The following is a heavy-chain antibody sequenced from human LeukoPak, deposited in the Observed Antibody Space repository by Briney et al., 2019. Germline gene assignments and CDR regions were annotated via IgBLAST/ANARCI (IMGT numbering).Heavy chain of an antibody. CDR3: ARRDDSSGYHKIFDY. CDR2: ICYGENT. J-gene: IGHJ4*02. CDR1: GGSISSSSSY. Sequence: SETLSLTCTVSGGSISSSSSYWGWIRQPPGKGLEWIGNICYGENTYHNPSLKSRVTISIDTSKNQFYLKLSSLTAADTAVYYCARRDDSSGYHKIFDYWGPGTLVTVSS. V-gene: IGHV4-39*01. D-gene: IGHD3-22*01.